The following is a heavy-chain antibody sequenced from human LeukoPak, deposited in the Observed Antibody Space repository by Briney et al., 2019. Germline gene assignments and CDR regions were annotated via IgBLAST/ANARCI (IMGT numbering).Heavy chain of an antibody. CDR3: ARHVGQGDIVVVVAAKLLDWFDP. CDR2: INHSGST. CDR1: GGSFSGYY. Sequence: PSETLSLTCAVYGGSFSGYYWSWIRQPPGKGLEWIGEINHSGSTNYNPSLKSRVTISVDTSKNQFSLKLSSVTAADTAVYYCARHVGQGDIVVVVAAKLLDWFDPWGQGTLVTVSS. J-gene: IGHJ5*02. V-gene: IGHV4-34*01. D-gene: IGHD2-15*01.